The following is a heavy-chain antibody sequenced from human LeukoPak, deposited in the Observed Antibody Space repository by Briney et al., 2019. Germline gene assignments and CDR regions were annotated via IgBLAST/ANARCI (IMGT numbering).Heavy chain of an antibody. J-gene: IGHJ4*02. CDR2: INNDGSIT. Sequence: GGSLRLSCADSGFTFSSYWMHWVRQAPGRGLVWVSRINNDGSITSYADSVKGRFTISRDNAKNSLYLQMNSLRAEDTAVYYCARDLIAVAGAGSLDYWGQGTLVTVSS. V-gene: IGHV3-74*01. CDR3: ARDLIAVAGAGSLDY. CDR1: GFTFSSYW. D-gene: IGHD6-19*01.